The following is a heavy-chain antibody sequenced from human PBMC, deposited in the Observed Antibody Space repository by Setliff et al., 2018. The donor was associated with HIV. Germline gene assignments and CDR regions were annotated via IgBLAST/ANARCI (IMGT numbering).Heavy chain of an antibody. D-gene: IGHD3-10*01. J-gene: IGHJ4*02. V-gene: IGHV4-31*03. CDR3: ARAPFYYGSGSYQTFDY. CDR1: GGSISSGDYY. CDR2: IYYTGST. Sequence: SETLSLTCTVSGGSISSGDYYWSWIRQHPRKGLEWIGYIYYTGSTYYNPSLKSRVTISVDTSKNQFSLKLSSVAAADTAVYYCARAPFYYGSGSYQTFDYWGQGTLVTVSS.